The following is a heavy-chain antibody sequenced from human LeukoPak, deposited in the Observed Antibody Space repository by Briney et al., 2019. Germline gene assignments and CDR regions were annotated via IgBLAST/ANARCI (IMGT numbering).Heavy chain of an antibody. V-gene: IGHV4-34*01. J-gene: IGHJ6*02. CDR3: ARDRSPEHYYDSSHWDYYYGMDV. CDR1: GGSFSGYH. Sequence: SETLSLTCAVYGGSFSGYHWSWIRQLPGKGLKWIGEIKHGGSTNYNPTLKSRVTISVDTSKNQFSLKLSSVTAADTAVYYCARDRSPEHYYDSSHWDYYYGMDVWGQGTTVTVSS. CDR2: IKHGGST. D-gene: IGHD3-22*01.